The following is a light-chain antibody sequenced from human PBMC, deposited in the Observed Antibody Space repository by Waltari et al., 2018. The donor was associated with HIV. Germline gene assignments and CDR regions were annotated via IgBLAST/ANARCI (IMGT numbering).Light chain of an antibody. V-gene: IGLV2-11*01. CDR2: DVN. J-gene: IGLJ3*02. CDR1: SSDGGGYNY. Sequence: QSPLTQPRSMSGSPGQSVTISCTGTSSDGGGYNYVPWYQQHPAKAPKLMIFDVNKRPSGVPDRFSGSKSGNTASLTISGLQAEDEADYYCCSYADKYTWVFGGGTKLTVL. CDR3: CSYADKYTWV.